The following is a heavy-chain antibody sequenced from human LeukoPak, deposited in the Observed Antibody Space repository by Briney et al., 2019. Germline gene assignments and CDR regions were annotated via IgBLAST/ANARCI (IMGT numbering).Heavy chain of an antibody. V-gene: IGHV4-38-2*02. CDR1: GYFIRSGFY. CDR3: ARHARRCSSTSCYRGSLFDY. Sequence: SSETLSLTCTVSGYFIRSGFYWGWIRQPPGKGLEWIGSFYHSGSTNYNPSLKSRVTISVDTSKNQSSLKLSSVTAADTAVYYCARHARRCSSTSCYRGSLFDYWGQGTLVTVSS. D-gene: IGHD2-2*01. J-gene: IGHJ4*02. CDR2: FYHSGST.